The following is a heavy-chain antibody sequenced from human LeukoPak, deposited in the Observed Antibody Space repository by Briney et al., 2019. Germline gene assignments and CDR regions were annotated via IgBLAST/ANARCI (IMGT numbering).Heavy chain of an antibody. Sequence: GGSLRLSCVASGFTVSSNYMSWVRQAPGKGLEWVSVIYSGGSTYYADSVKGRFTISRDISKNTLYLQMNSLRAEDTAVYYCAKDRGGRDGYNFDYWGQGTLVTVSS. CDR1: GFTVSSNY. D-gene: IGHD5-24*01. J-gene: IGHJ4*02. V-gene: IGHV3-66*01. CDR3: AKDRGGRDGYNFDY. CDR2: IYSGGST.